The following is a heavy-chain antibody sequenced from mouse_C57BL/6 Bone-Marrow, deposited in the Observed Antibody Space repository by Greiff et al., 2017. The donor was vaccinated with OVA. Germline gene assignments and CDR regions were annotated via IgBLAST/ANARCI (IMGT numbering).Heavy chain of an antibody. CDR3: ARHPIYYYGSDC. J-gene: IGHJ2*01. CDR2: ISSGGSYT. Sequence: EVHLVESGGDLVKPGGALKLSCAASGFTFSSYGMSWVRQTPDKRLAWVATISSGGSYTYYPDRVEGRFSISRDNAKNTLYLQMNSLRSEDTAMYYCARHPIYYYGSDCWGQGTTLTVSS. V-gene: IGHV5-6*01. D-gene: IGHD1-1*01. CDR1: GFTFSSYG.